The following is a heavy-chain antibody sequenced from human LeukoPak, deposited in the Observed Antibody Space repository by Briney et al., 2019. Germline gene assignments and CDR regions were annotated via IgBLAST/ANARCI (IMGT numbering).Heavy chain of an antibody. V-gene: IGHV1-3*01. CDR2: INAGNGNT. D-gene: IGHD5-24*01. CDR1: GYTFTSYA. CDR3: ARDGTFGATKRYYYYGMDV. J-gene: IGHJ6*02. Sequence: GASVKFSCKASGYTFTSYAMHWVRQAPGQRLEWMGWINAGNGNTKYSQKFQGRVTITRDTSASTAYMELSSLRSEDTAVYYCARDGTFGATKRYYYYGMDVWGQGTTVTVSS.